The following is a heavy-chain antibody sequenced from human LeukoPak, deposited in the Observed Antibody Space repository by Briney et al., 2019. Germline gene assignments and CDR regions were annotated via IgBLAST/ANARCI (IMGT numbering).Heavy chain of an antibody. CDR1: GFTFGSYE. CDR3: AREVGVVVITGAFDI. CDR2: ISSSGSTI. J-gene: IGHJ3*02. D-gene: IGHD3-22*01. Sequence: PGGSLRLSCAASGFTFGSYEMNWVRQAPGKGLEWVSYISSSGSTIYYADSVKGRFTISRDNAKNSLYLQMNSLRAEDTAVYYCAREVGVVVITGAFDIWGQGTMVTVSS. V-gene: IGHV3-48*03.